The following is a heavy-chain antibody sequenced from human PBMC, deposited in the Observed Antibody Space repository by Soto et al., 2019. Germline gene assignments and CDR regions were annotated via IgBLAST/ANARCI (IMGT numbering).Heavy chain of an antibody. V-gene: IGHV1-8*01. CDR3: ARDRLTKLELAAFDP. J-gene: IGHJ5*02. D-gene: IGHD1-7*01. CDR2: MNPNSGNT. Sequence: ASVKVSCKGSGYTFTSYDINWVRQATGQGLEWMGRMNPNSGNTGYAQKFQGRVTMTRNTFISTAYMELSSLRSEDTAVYYCARDRLTKLELAAFDPWGQGTLVTVSS. CDR1: GYTFTSYD.